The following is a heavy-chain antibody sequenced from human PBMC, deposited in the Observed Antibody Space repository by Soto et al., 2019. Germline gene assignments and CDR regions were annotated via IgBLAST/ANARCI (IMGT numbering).Heavy chain of an antibody. CDR3: ARGGNIVVVPAATPGWFDP. CDR2: INHSGST. CDR1: GGSFSGYY. V-gene: IGHV4-34*01. J-gene: IGHJ5*02. D-gene: IGHD2-2*01. Sequence: SETLSLTCAVYGGSFSGYYWSWIRQPPGKGLEWIGEINHSGSTNYNPSLKSRVTISVDTSKNQFSLKLSSVTAADTAVYYCARGGNIVVVPAATPGWFDPWGQGTLVTVSS.